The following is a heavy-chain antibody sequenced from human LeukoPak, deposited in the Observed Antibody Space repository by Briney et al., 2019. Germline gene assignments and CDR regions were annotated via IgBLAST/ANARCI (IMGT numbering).Heavy chain of an antibody. CDR3: ARVSTVTTSVYYYGMDV. CDR1: GFTFSSYA. D-gene: IGHD4-17*01. V-gene: IGHV3-30-3*01. Sequence: GGSLRLSCAASGFTFSSYAMHWVRQAPAKGLEWVAVISYDGSNKYYADSVKGRFTISRDNSKNTLYLQMNSLRAEDTAVYYCARVSTVTTSVYYYGMDVWGQGTTVTVSS. CDR2: ISYDGSNK. J-gene: IGHJ6*02.